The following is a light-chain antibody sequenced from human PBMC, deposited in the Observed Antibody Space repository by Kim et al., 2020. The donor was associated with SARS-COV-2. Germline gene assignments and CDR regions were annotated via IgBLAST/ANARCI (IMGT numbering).Light chain of an antibody. CDR1: SSNIGAGHD. V-gene: IGLV1-40*01. CDR3: QSYDTSLRGSV. Sequence: QRVTIPCTGSSSNIGAGHDVHWYQHVPGTVPRLLIYGNTKRPSGIPDRFSASKSGSSASLAITGLHAEDEAEYFCQSYDTSLRGSVFGGGTQLTVL. CDR2: GNT. J-gene: IGLJ2*01.